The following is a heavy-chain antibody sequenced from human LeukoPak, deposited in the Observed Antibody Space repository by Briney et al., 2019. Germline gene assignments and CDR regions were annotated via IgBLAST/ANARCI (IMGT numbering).Heavy chain of an antibody. CDR2: ISASGGTT. Sequence: GGSLRLSCAASGFSLNNYAMNWARQATGRGLEWVSAISASGGTTYNSDSVKGRFTISRDSAKNTLYLQINSLRAEDSAVYYCAKASSSWYSGFDYWGRGTLVTVSS. V-gene: IGHV3-23*01. CDR1: GFSLNNYA. D-gene: IGHD6-13*01. J-gene: IGHJ4*02. CDR3: AKASSSWYSGFDY.